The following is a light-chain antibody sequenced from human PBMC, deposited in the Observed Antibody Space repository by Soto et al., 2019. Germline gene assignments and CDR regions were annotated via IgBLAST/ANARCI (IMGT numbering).Light chain of an antibody. CDR2: DVS. V-gene: IGLV2-14*03. Sequence: QSVLTQPASVSGSPGQSITISCTGTSSDVGGYNYVSWYQQHPGKVPKLMVYDVSNRPSGVSNRFSGSKSGNTASLTISGLQAEDEADYYCTSYTSTSYVVFGGGTQLTVL. J-gene: IGLJ2*01. CDR3: TSYTSTSYVV. CDR1: SSDVGGYNY.